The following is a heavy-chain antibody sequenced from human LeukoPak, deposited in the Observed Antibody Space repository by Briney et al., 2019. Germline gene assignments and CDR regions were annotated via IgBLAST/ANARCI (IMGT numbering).Heavy chain of an antibody. CDR1: GYNFRDCY. CDR3: ARDHVSGRDDRNFDY. Sequence: ASVKVSCKASGYNFRDCYVFWIRQAPGQGLEWVGWINPKTGVTSYAQKFQGRVTVTTDTSISTLYMELNSLRSDDTAVYYCARDHVSGRDDRNFDYWGQGTLVTVSS. J-gene: IGHJ4*02. V-gene: IGHV1-2*02. D-gene: IGHD3-10*01. CDR2: INPKTGVT.